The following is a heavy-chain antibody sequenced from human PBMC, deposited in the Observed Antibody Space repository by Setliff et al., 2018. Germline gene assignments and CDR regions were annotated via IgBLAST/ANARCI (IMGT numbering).Heavy chain of an antibody. D-gene: IGHD3-3*01. CDR3: ARAGPYYDFWSGYYRTMDV. Sequence: PSETLSLTCTVSGGSISSSSYYWGWIRQPPGKGLEWIGSIYYSGSTYYNPSLKSRVTISVDTSKNQFALRLSSVTAADTAVYYCARAGPYYDFWSGYYRTMDVWGQGTTVTVSS. CDR1: GGSISSSSYY. CDR2: IYYSGST. V-gene: IGHV4-39*01. J-gene: IGHJ6*02.